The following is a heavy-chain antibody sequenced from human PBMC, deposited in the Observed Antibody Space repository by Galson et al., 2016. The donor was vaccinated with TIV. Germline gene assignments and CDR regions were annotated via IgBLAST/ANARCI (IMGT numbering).Heavy chain of an antibody. CDR1: GYSLTEVV. Sequence: SVKVSCKVSGYSLTEVVMHWVRQAPGKGLEWMGGFDPEVRRTIYAQKLQGRVTMTADTSTDTAYMELGSMRFEDTAVYYCATVAWFPGLALDNWGQGTLVTVSS. V-gene: IGHV1-24*01. D-gene: IGHD3-22*01. CDR3: ATVAWFPGLALDN. J-gene: IGHJ4*02. CDR2: FDPEVRRT.